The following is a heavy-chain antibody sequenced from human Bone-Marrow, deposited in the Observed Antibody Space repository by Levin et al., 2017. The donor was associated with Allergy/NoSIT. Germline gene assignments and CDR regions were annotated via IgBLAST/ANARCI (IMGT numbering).Heavy chain of an antibody. J-gene: IGHJ3*01. D-gene: IGHD6-19*01. Sequence: SQTLSFTCIVSGGSISGYYWNWIRQPPGKGLEWLGYIYYSGSTNYNPSLKSRVTILVDTSKNQVSLKLSSVTAADTAVYYCARDPPSGWSAPTGAFDVWGQGTMVTVSS. CDR3: ARDPPSGWSAPTGAFDV. CDR1: GGSISGYY. CDR2: IYYSGST. V-gene: IGHV4-59*01.